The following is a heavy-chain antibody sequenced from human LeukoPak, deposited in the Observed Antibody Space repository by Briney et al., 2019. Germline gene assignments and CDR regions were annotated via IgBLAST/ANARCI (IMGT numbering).Heavy chain of an antibody. CDR3: ARGYLQPGPFDF. CDR1: DYSISGGYY. Sequence: PSETLSLTCNVCDYSISGGYYWGWLRQPPGKELGWIASIYYSGSTYYNPSLRSRVTISVDTSRNQFSLKLNSVTAADTAVYYCARGYLQPGPFDFWGQGTLVTVSS. CDR2: IYYSGST. J-gene: IGHJ4*02. D-gene: IGHD1-1*01. V-gene: IGHV4-38-2*02.